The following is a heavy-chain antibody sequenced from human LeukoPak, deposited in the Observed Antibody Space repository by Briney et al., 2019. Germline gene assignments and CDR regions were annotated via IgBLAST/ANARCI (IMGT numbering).Heavy chain of an antibody. D-gene: IGHD2-15*01. Sequence: PSETLSLTCTVYGGSISSYYWSWLRQPPGKGMEWGGYIYYSGRTNYNPSLKSRVTISVDTSKNQFSLKLSSVTAADTAVYYCARDLGYCSGGSCYKGHNWFDPWGQGTLVTVSS. CDR1: GGSISSYY. CDR3: ARDLGYCSGGSCYKGHNWFDP. V-gene: IGHV4-59*01. CDR2: IYYSGRT. J-gene: IGHJ5*02.